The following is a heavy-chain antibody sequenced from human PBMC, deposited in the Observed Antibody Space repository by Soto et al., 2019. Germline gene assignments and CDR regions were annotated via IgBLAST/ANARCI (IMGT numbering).Heavy chain of an antibody. V-gene: IGHV3-30*18. J-gene: IGHJ6*02. Sequence: PGASLSFSCAASEFTSGSYGIHYVRQSPCEWIELVAVISYDGRNKYYADAVKGRFTISRDNSKNTLYLQMSSLRAEDTAVYYCAKDSRDNWNDMYYSYYGMDVWGQGTTVTV. CDR2: ISYDGRNK. D-gene: IGHD1-20*01. CDR3: AKDSRDNWNDMYYSYYGMDV. CDR1: EFTSGSYG.